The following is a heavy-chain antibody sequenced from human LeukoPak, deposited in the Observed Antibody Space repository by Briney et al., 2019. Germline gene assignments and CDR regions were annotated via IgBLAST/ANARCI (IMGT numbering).Heavy chain of an antibody. D-gene: IGHD6-19*01. CDR3: ARHSSGWYFDY. V-gene: IGHV1-46*03. J-gene: IGHJ4*02. Sequence: ASVKVSCKASGYTFTSYYMHWVRQAPGQGLEWMGIINPSGGSTSYAQKFQGRVTMTRDTSTSTVYMELSSLRSEDPAVYYCARHSSGWYFDYWGQGTLVTVSS. CDR2: INPSGGST. CDR1: GYTFTSYY.